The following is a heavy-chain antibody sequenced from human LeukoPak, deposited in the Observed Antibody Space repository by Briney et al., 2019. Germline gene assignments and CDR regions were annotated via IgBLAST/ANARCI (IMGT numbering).Heavy chain of an antibody. Sequence: QAGGSLRLSCAASGFSFANYPMSWVRQAPGKGLQWVSTISTSGGNTYYADSVKGRFTISRDNSKNTLYLQMNSLRAEDTAVYYCAKDSSPVSGSYYVLLPPYSFDYWGQGTLVTVPS. V-gene: IGHV3-23*01. CDR1: GFSFANYP. D-gene: IGHD3-10*01. J-gene: IGHJ4*02. CDR3: AKDSSPVSGSYYVLLPPYSFDY. CDR2: ISTSGGNT.